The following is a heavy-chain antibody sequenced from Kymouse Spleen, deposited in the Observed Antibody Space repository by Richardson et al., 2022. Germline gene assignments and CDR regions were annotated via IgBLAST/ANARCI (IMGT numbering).Heavy chain of an antibody. CDR1: GFTFGDYA. Sequence: EVQLVESGGGLVKPGRSLRLSCTASGFTFGDYAMSWFRQAPGKGLEWVGFIRSKAYGGTTEYAASVKGRFTISRDDSKSIAYLQMNSLKTEDTAVYYCTSTGYYYGMDVWGQGTTVTVSS. J-gene: IGHJ6*02. CDR2: IRSKAYGGTT. D-gene: IGHD3-9*01. CDR3: TSTGYYYGMDV. V-gene: IGHV3-49*05.